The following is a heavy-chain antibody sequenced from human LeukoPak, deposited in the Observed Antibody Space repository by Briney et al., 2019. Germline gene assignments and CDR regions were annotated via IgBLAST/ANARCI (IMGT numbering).Heavy chain of an antibody. Sequence: GGSLRLSCAASGITFSDAWMSWVRQAPGKGLEWVGRSKSQTDGGTTDYVASVKDRFTISRDDSKNTLYLQVNSLKSEDTGFYYCTTAVRGKAGSRFDPWGQGTLVTVSS. CDR2: SKSQTDGGTT. CDR1: GITFSDAW. D-gene: IGHD6-13*01. J-gene: IGHJ5*02. V-gene: IGHV3-15*01. CDR3: TTAVRGKAGSRFDP.